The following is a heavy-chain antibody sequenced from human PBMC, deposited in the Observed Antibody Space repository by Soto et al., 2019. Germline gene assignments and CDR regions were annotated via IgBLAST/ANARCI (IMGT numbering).Heavy chain of an antibody. V-gene: IGHV3-74*01. CDR2: INSDGSTT. J-gene: IGHJ6*03. CDR1: GFTFRSYW. Sequence: GGSLRLSCAASGFTFRSYWMNWVRQVPGKGLVWVSRINSDGSTTRYADSVKGRFTISRDNAKNTLYLQMNSLRAEDTAVYYCARVYSYYYYYMDVWGKGTTVTVSS. CDR3: ARVYSYYYYYMDV. D-gene: IGHD2-15*01.